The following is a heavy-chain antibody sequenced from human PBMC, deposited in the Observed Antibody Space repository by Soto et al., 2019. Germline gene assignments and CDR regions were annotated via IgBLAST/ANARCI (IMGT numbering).Heavy chain of an antibody. CDR1: GGSFSDYY. CDR2: INPSGST. CDR3: ARGLPGYSSSWYDY. D-gene: IGHD6-13*01. V-gene: IGHV4-34*01. Sequence: QVQLQQWGAGLLKPSETLSLTCAVYGGSFSDYYWSWIRQPPGKGLEWIGEINPSGSTNYNPSLKSRVSISVDTSKNQFSLQLSSVTAADTAVYYGARGLPGYSSSWYDYWGQGALVTVSS. J-gene: IGHJ4*02.